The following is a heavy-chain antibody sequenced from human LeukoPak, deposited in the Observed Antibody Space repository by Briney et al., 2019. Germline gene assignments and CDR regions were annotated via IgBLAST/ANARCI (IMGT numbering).Heavy chain of an antibody. CDR3: ARDFGCSWKTTDYYGMDV. CDR1: GFTFSSYS. J-gene: IGHJ6*02. D-gene: IGHD6-13*01. Sequence: GSLGLSCAASGFTFSSYSMNWVRQAPGKGLEWVSSISSSSSYTYYADSVKGRFTISRDNAKNSLYLQMNSLRAEDTAMYYCARDFGCSWKTTDYYGMDVWGQGTTVTVSS. V-gene: IGHV3-21*01. CDR2: ISSSSSYT.